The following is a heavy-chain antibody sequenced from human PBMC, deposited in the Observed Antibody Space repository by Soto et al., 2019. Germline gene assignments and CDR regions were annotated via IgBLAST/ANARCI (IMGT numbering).Heavy chain of an antibody. CDR3: AKKTEYYYDRSHVDAFDI. CDR1: GFTFSSYA. D-gene: IGHD3-22*01. J-gene: IGHJ3*02. V-gene: IGHV3-23*01. Sequence: GSLRLSCAASGFTFSSYAMSWVRQAPGKGLEWVSAISGSGVSTYYADSVKGRFTISRDNSKNTLYLQMNSLRAEDTAVYYCAKKTEYYYDRSHVDAFDIWAQGTMVTLSS. CDR2: ISGSGVST.